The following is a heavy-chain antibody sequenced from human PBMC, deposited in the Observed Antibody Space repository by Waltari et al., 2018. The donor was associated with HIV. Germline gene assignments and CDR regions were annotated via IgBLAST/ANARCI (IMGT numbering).Heavy chain of an antibody. Sequence: QAQLVQSGAEVKRPGASVKVSCKASGYTFSNYDFNWVRQATGQGLEWMGWSNPTSGNPGVVQKFQGRVTMTRDTSISTAYMELSSLGSEDTAVYYCARGGEMGAPYVGMDVWGQGTTVTVSS. V-gene: IGHV1-8*01. D-gene: IGHD3-10*01. J-gene: IGHJ6*02. CDR3: ARGGEMGAPYVGMDV. CDR2: SNPTSGNP. CDR1: GYTFSNYD.